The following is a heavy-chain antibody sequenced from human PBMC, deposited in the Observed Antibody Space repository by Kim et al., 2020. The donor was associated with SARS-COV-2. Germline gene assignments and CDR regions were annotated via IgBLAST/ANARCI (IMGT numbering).Heavy chain of an antibody. CDR3: ARSPQSWVVVTHFDY. V-gene: IGHV4-31*02. J-gene: IGHJ4*02. CDR2: IYYSGST. Sequence: GKGLEWIGYIYYSGSTYYNPSLKSRVTISVDTSKNQFSLKLSSVTAADTAVYYCARSPQSWVVVTHFDYWGQGTLVTVSS. D-gene: IGHD3-22*01.